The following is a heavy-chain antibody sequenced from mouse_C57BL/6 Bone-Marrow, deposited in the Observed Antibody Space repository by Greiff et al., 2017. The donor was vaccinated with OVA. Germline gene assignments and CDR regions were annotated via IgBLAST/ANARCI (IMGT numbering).Heavy chain of an antibody. CDR2: IYPRSGNT. CDR3: ARDLPGNLGWYCDV. D-gene: IGHD2-1*01. Sequence: QVQLQQSGAELARPGASVKLSCKASGYTFTSYGISWVKQRTGQGLEWIGEIYPRSGNTYYNEKFKGKATLTADKSSSTAYMELRSLTSEDSAVYFCARDLPGNLGWYCDVWGTGTTVTVSS. CDR1: GYTFTSYG. V-gene: IGHV1-81*01. J-gene: IGHJ1*03.